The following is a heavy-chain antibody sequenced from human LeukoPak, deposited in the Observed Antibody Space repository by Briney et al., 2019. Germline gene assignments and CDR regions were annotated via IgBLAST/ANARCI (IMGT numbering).Heavy chain of an antibody. J-gene: IGHJ4*02. Sequence: GGSLRLSCAASGFTFSSYWMSWVRQAPGKGLEWVANINQDGREKYYVDSVKGRFTISRDNAKNSLYLQMNSLRAEDTAVYFCARGDKFSGDYWGQGTLVTVAS. V-gene: IGHV3-7*04. D-gene: IGHD2-15*01. CDR2: INQDGREK. CDR3: ARGDKFSGDY. CDR1: GFTFSSYW.